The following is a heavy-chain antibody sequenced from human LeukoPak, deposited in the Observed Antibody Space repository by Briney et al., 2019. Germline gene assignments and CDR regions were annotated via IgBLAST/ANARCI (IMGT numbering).Heavy chain of an antibody. CDR3: AKENYGDYPPHYFDY. CDR2: ISWNSGSI. D-gene: IGHD4-17*01. Sequence: GGSLRLSCAASGFTFDDYAMHWVRQAPGKGLEWVSGISWNSGSIGYADSVKGRFTISRDNAKNSLYLQMNSLRAEDTALYYCAKENYGDYPPHYFDYWGQGTLVTVPS. J-gene: IGHJ4*02. V-gene: IGHV3-9*01. CDR1: GFTFDDYA.